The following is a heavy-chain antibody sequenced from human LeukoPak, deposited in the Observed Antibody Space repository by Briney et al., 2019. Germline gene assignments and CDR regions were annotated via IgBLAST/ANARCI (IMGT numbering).Heavy chain of an antibody. CDR1: GYSFTSYW. V-gene: IGHV5-10-1*01. Sequence: GESLKTSCKGSGYSFTSYWISWVRQTPGKGLGGRGRIDPSDSYTNYTPSSLGHVTISADKSISTAYLQWSSLKASDTAMYYCASFGGSYGGAYYWGQGTLVTVSS. D-gene: IGHD1-26*01. CDR3: ASFGGSYGGAYY. CDR2: IDPSDSYT. J-gene: IGHJ4*02.